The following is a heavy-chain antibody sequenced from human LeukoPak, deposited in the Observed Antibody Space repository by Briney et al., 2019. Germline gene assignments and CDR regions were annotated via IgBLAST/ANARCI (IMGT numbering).Heavy chain of an antibody. Sequence: SSETLSLTCTVSGGSISSSSYYWGWIRQPPGKGLEWIGSIYYSGSTYYNPSLKSRVTISVDTSKNQFSLKLSSVTAADTAVYYCARHSTYNGSYSTGGDFDYWGQGTLVTVSS. CDR1: GGSISSSSYY. CDR3: ARHSTYNGSYSTGGDFDY. J-gene: IGHJ4*02. CDR2: IYYSGST. D-gene: IGHD1-26*01. V-gene: IGHV4-39*01.